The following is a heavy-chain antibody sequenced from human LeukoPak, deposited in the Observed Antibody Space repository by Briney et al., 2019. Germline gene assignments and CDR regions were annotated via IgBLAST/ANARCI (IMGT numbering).Heavy chain of an antibody. D-gene: IGHD6-13*01. CDR3: TKDRRGPAAGTWYFDS. CDR2: ITAIDGRT. CDR1: GFTFSSTT. V-gene: IGHV3-23*01. J-gene: IGHJ4*02. Sequence: GGSLRLSCVASGFTFSSTTMGWVRQAPGRGLEWVSSITAIDGRTYYADSVRGRFTISRDNSKNTVYLQLNSLRAGDTAIYYCTKDRRGPAAGTWYFDSWGQGTLVTVSA.